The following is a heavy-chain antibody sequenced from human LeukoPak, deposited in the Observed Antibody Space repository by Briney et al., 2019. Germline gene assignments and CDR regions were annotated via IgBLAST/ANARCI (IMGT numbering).Heavy chain of an antibody. CDR1: GFTFSSYA. J-gene: IGHJ4*02. CDR3: ATVAYSSGWDEGFDY. V-gene: IGHV3-30-3*01. CDR2: ISYDGSNK. D-gene: IGHD6-19*01. Sequence: PGGSLRLSCAASGFTFSSYAMPWVRQAPGKGLEWVAVISYDGSNKYYADSVKGRFTISRDNSKNTLYLQMNSLRAEDTAVYYCATVAYSSGWDEGFDYWGQGTLVTVSS.